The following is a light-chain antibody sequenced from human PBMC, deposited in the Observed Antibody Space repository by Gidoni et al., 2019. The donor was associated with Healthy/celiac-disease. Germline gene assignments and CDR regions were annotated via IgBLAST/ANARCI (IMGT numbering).Light chain of an antibody. CDR3: AAWDDSLNGPV. V-gene: IGLV1-44*01. CDR2: RNN. CDR1: SSNVGSNT. J-gene: IGLJ2*01. Sequence: QSVLAQPPSASGTPGQRVTISCSGSSSNVGSNTVHWYQPLPGTAPKLLIYRNNQRPSGVPDRFSGSKSGTSASRAISGLQSEDEADYYCAAWDDSLNGPVFGGGTKLTVL.